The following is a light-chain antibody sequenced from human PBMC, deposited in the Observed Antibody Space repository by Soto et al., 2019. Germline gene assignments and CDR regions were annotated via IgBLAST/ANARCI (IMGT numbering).Light chain of an antibody. CDR2: WAS. CDR1: QSVLSNS. CDR3: QQYSRAPQT. J-gene: IGKJ2*01. V-gene: IGKV4-1*01. Sequence: DIVMTQSPESLAVSLGERATINCKSSQSVLSNSIAWYQQKPGQPPKLLIYWASTRESGVPDRFSGSGSGTDFTLTISSLQAEDVEVYYCQQYSRAPQTFGQGTKLEIK.